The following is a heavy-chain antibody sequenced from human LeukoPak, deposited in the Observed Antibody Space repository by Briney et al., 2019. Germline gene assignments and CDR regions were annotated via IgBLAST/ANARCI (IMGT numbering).Heavy chain of an antibody. V-gene: IGHV1-18*01. J-gene: IGHJ4*02. Sequence: ASVKVSCKASGYTFTSYGISWVRQAPGQGLEWMGWISAYNGNTNYAQKLQGRVTMTTDTSTSTAYMELRSLRSDDTAVYYCASVPHVVAAAGLDYWGQGTLVTVSS. CDR3: ASVPHVVAAAGLDY. CDR2: ISAYNGNT. D-gene: IGHD6-13*01. CDR1: GYTFTSYG.